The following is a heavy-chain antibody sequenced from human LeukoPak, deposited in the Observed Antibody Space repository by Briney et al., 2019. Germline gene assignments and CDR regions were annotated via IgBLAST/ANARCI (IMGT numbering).Heavy chain of an antibody. CDR2: IKSKTDGGTT. D-gene: IGHD2-21*02. Sequence: GGSLRLSCAASGFTFSNAWMSWVRQAPGKGLEWVGRIKSKTDGGTTDYAAPVKGRFTISRDDSKNTLYLQMNSLKTEDTAVYYCTRVPPQYCGGDCWGDYWGQGTLVTVSS. CDR1: GFTFSNAW. V-gene: IGHV3-15*01. J-gene: IGHJ4*02. CDR3: TRVPPQYCGGDCWGDY.